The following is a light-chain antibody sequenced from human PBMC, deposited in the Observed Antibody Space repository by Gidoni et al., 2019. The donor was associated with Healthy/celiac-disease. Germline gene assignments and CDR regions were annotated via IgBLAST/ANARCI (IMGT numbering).Light chain of an antibody. J-gene: IGLJ2*01. CDR2: HDS. Sequence: SCELTETPAVAVSPGQTASITCSGDKLGDKYACWYQQKPGQSPVLVIYHDSKRLSGIHERFSGSNSGNTATLTISGTQVMDEAVYYCQTWYSSPVVFGGGTKLTVL. V-gene: IGLV3-1*01. CDR3: QTWYSSPVV. CDR1: KLGDKY.